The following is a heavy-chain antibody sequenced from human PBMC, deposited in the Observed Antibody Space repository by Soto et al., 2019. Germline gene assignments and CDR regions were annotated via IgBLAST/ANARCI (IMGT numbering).Heavy chain of an antibody. Sequence: GGSLRLSCAASGLTFSDYYMSWIRQAPWKGLEWVSYITSSGSYTKYADSVQDRFTISRDNAKNSLYLQMNSLRAEDTAVYYCARFVEITMVRGVISDYYYGMDVWGQGTTVTVSS. D-gene: IGHD3-10*01. V-gene: IGHV3-11*06. CDR3: ARFVEITMVRGVISDYYYGMDV. J-gene: IGHJ6*02. CDR2: ITSSGSYT. CDR1: GLTFSDYY.